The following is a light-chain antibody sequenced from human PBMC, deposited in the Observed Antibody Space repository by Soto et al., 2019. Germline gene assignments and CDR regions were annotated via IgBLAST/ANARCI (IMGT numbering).Light chain of an antibody. CDR3: QQRSNWPPRGT. J-gene: IGKJ1*01. Sequence: EIVMTQSPATLSLSPGERATLSCGASQSISSSFLAWYQQKPGQAPRLLIYDASNRATGIPARFSGSGSGTDFTLTISSLEPEDFAVYYCQQRSNWPPRGTFGQGTKVDIK. CDR1: QSISSS. CDR2: DAS. V-gene: IGKV3D-20*02.